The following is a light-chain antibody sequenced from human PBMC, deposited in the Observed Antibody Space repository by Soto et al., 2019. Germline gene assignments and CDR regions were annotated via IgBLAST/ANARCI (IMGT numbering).Light chain of an antibody. V-gene: IGKV1-5*01. CDR2: DAS. CDR3: QQYNSYWYT. J-gene: IGKJ2*01. Sequence: DIQMTQSPSTLSASVGDRVIITCRASQSISTWLAWYQQKPGKAPNLLLYDASTLQSVVPLRFSGSGSGTECPLTISSLQPDDFATYYCQQYNSYWYTFGQGTRLEIK. CDR1: QSISTW.